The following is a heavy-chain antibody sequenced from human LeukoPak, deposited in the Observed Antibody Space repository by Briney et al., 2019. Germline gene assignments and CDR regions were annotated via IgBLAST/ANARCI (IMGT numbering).Heavy chain of an antibody. CDR2: IYYSGST. Sequence: PSQTLSLTCTVSGGSISSGGYYWSWIRQPPGKGLEWIGYIYYSGSTYYNPSLKSRVTISVDTSKNQFSLKLSSVTAADTAVYYCARDYGDYGYYYGMDVWGQGTTVTVSS. CDR3: ARDYGDYGYYYGMDV. J-gene: IGHJ6*02. CDR1: GGSISSGGYY. D-gene: IGHD4-17*01. V-gene: IGHV4-30-4*01.